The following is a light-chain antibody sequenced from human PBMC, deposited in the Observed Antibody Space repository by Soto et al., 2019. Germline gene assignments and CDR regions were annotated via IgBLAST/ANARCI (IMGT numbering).Light chain of an antibody. V-gene: IGKV3-20*01. CDR1: QSVTNSF. CDR3: QQYVSSPWA. Sequence: EIVLAQSPGTLSFSPGERSTLAFMSSQSVTNSFLAWYQQKPGQAPRLLIYGASRRATGIPDRFTGSGSGTDFTLTISRLEPEDFAVYYCQQYVSSPWAFGQGTKVDI. J-gene: IGKJ1*01. CDR2: GAS.